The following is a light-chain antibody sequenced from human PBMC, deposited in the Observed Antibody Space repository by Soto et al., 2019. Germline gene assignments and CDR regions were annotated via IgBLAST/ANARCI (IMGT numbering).Light chain of an antibody. CDR1: SSNIGSNY. Sequence: QSVLTQPPSASGTPGQRVTISCSGSSSNIGSNYVYWYQQLPGTAPKLLIYRNNQRPSGVPDRFSGSKSCTSASLAISGIRSEDEADYYCAAWDDSLSGRVVFGGGTKLTVL. V-gene: IGLV1-47*01. J-gene: IGLJ2*01. CDR3: AAWDDSLSGRVV. CDR2: RNN.